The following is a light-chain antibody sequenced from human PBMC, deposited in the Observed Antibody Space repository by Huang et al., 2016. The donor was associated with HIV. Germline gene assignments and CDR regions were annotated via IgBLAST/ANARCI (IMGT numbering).Light chain of an antibody. CDR1: ESISDY. V-gene: IGKV1-39*01. J-gene: IGKJ3*01. CDR3: QQSYSTRFT. Sequence: DIQMTQSPSSLSASVGDRVTITCRASESISDYLNWYQQKPGKAPNLRIYAASSLQSGGPSRFSGSGSGTDFTLTITSLQPEDFATYYCQQSYSTRFTFGPGTKVDIE. CDR2: AAS.